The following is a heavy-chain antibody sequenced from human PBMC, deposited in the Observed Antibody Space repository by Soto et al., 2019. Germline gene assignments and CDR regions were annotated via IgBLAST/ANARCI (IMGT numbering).Heavy chain of an antibody. J-gene: IGHJ4*02. CDR3: ARGDPYDPFRDGYNQLYFDY. V-gene: IGHV4-31*03. Sequence: SETLSLTCTVSGGSISSGGYYWSWIRQHPGKGLEWIGYIYYSGSTYYNPSLKSRVTISVDTSKNQFSLKLSSVTAADTAVYYCARGDPYDPFRDGYNQLYFDYSGQGTLVTVSS. CDR1: GGSISSGGYY. D-gene: IGHD5-12*01. CDR2: IYYSGST.